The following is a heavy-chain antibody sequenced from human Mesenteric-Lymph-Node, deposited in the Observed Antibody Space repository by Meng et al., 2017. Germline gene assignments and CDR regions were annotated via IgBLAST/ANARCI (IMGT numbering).Heavy chain of an antibody. CDR3: ARVKTIRDPFDY. D-gene: IGHD3-10*01. CDR1: GYSFPNYW. J-gene: IGHJ4*02. CDR2: ISPSESDV. Sequence: KVSCKGSGYSFPNYWIGWVRQMPGKGLEWMGIISPSESDVRYSPSFQGQVTISADKSISTAYLHWSSLKASDIAMYYCARVKTIRDPFDYWGQGTLVSVSS. V-gene: IGHV5-51*01.